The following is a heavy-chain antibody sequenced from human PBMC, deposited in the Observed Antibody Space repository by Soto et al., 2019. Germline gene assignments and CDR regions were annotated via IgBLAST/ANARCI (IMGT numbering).Heavy chain of an antibody. D-gene: IGHD6-13*01. CDR2: IVSSGAM. J-gene: IGHJ4*02. CDR1: GASVRSSRFY. V-gene: IGHV4-39*01. CDR3: ARATGYSSSWYPFDY. Sequence: SETLSLTCSVSGASVRSSRFYWGWIRQTPGKGLEWIGSIVSSGAMHPNPSLRSRIDISLDSSQNKLSLDLFSVTAADTAVYYCARATGYSSSWYPFDYWGQGTLVTVSS.